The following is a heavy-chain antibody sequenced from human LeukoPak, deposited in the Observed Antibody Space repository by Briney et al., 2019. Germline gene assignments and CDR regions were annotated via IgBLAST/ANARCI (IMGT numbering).Heavy chain of an antibody. D-gene: IGHD2-2*01. J-gene: IGHJ5*02. V-gene: IGHV3-74*01. Sequence: GGSLRLSCAASGFIFSNHWMHWVRQAPGKGLVWVSRINSDGNSTSYADSVKGRFTISRDNAKNTLYLQMNSLRAEDTAVYYCARRRYCSSTNCYGDWFDPWGQGTLVTVSS. CDR2: INSDGNST. CDR3: ARRRYCSSTNCYGDWFDP. CDR1: GFIFSNHW.